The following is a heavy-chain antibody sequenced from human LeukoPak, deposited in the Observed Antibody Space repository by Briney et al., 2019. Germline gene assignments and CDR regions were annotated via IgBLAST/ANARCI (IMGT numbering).Heavy chain of an antibody. CDR1: GGTFISYA. CDR2: IIPIFGTA. D-gene: IGHD2-2*01. J-gene: IGHJ4*02. V-gene: IGHV1-69*13. CDR3: ARGYCSSTSCYQAVYYFDY. Sequence: SVKVSCKASGGTFISYAISWVRQAPGQGLEWMGGIIPIFGTANYAQKFQGRVTITADESTSTAYMELSSLRSEDTAVYYCARGYCSSTSCYQAVYYFDYWGQGTLVTVSS.